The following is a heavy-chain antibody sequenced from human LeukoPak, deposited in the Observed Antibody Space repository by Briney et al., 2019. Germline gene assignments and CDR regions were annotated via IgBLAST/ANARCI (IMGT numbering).Heavy chain of an antibody. Sequence: SETLSLTCTVSGGSVSSSSYYRGWIRQPPAKGLEWIGIVGESRYYNPTLKSRVNLSMDASKNHFSLSLSSVTAADTAVCFCARASFINWNSSYFDSWGQGTLVTVSS. CDR1: GGSVSSSSYY. J-gene: IGHJ4*02. CDR3: ARASFINWNSSYFDS. D-gene: IGHD1-20*01. V-gene: IGHV4-39*02. CDR2: VGESR.